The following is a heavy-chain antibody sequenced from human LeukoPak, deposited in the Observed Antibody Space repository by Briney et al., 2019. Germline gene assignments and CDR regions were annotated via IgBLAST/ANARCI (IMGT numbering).Heavy chain of an antibody. V-gene: IGHV3-23*01. J-gene: IGHJ4*02. Sequence: GGSLRLSCAASGFTFSTYAMSWVRQAPGKGLEWVSAISSSGGNTIYADSVKGRFTISRDNSKNTLYLQMNSLRPEDTAVYYCAASSWMQLWFPTDYWGQGTLVTVSS. CDR1: GFTFSTYA. CDR3: AASSWMQLWFPTDY. CDR2: ISSSGGNT. D-gene: IGHD5-18*01.